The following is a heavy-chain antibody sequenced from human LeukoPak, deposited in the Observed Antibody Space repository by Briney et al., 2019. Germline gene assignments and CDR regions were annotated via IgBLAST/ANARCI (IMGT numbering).Heavy chain of an antibody. V-gene: IGHV3-7*03. Sequence: PGGSLRLSCEASGFSFSSYWRNWVRQAPGKGREWVANIKQDGSEKFYVDSVKGRFTISRDNAKNSLSLQMNSLRVEDTAVYYCATPNYYASGKYFVSWGQGTLVTVSS. CDR1: GFSFSSYW. J-gene: IGHJ4*02. D-gene: IGHD3-10*01. CDR2: IKQDGSEK. CDR3: ATPNYYASGKYFVS.